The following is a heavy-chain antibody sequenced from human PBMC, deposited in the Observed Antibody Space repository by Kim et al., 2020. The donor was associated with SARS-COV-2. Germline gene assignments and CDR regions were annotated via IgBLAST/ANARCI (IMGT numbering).Heavy chain of an antibody. J-gene: IGHJ4*02. CDR1: GFTFSSYA. Sequence: GGSLRLSCAASGFTFSSYAMSWVRQAPGKGLEWVSAISGSGGSTYYADSVKGRFTISRDNSKNTLYLQMNSLRAEDTAVYYCAKGGSVLHLGELSGWWYDFDYWGQGTLVTVSS. V-gene: IGHV3-23*01. D-gene: IGHD3-16*02. CDR3: AKGGSVLHLGELSGWWYDFDY. CDR2: ISGSGGST.